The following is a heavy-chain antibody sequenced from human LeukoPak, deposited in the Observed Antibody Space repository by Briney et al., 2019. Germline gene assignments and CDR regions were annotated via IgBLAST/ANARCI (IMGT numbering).Heavy chain of an antibody. CDR3: ARVRHHGSGSYFFDY. CDR1: GASISNNY. Sequence: SETLSLTCTVSGASISNNYWSWIRQPPGKGLEWIGYIYYTGTTNYNPSLKSRVTMSVDTSKNHFSLKLSSVTAADTAVYYCARVRHHGSGSYFFDYWGQGTLVTVSS. V-gene: IGHV4-59*12. D-gene: IGHD3-10*01. J-gene: IGHJ4*02. CDR2: IYYTGTT.